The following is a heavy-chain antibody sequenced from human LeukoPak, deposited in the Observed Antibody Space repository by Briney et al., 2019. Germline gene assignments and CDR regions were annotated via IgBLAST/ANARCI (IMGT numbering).Heavy chain of an antibody. CDR2: IFPGDSDT. V-gene: IGHV5-51*01. CDR1: GYSFSIYW. D-gene: IGHD2-21*02. J-gene: IGHJ3*02. CDR3: ARWVTADRGKKDAFYI. Sequence: GESLKISCKTSGYSFSIYWIGWVRQMPGKGLEWMGIIFPGDSDTRYSPSFQGQVTFSADKSITTAYLQWSSLKASDTAMYYWARWVTADRGKKDAFYIWGQGTMGTVSS.